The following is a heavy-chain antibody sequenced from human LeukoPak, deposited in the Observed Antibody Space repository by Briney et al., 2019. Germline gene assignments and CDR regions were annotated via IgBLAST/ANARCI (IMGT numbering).Heavy chain of an antibody. Sequence: GGSLRLSCAASGFTFSSYAMHWVRQAPGKGLEWVAVISYDGSNKYCADSVKGRFTISRDNSKNTLYLQMNSLRAEDTAVYYCVRSVDSSGYYPYYFDYWGQGTLVTVSS. D-gene: IGHD3-22*01. CDR1: GFTFSSYA. V-gene: IGHV3-30-3*01. J-gene: IGHJ4*02. CDR3: VRSVDSSGYYPYYFDY. CDR2: ISYDGSNK.